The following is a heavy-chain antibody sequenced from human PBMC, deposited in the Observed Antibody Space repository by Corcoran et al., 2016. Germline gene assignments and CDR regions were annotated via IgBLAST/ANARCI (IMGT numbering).Heavy chain of an antibody. J-gene: IGHJ4*02. CDR2: IYPSDSDT. CDR3: ARFGGSSGWYGGLDY. Sequence: EVELVQSGAEVNEPGESLKISCKGSGYSFTSHWIAWVRQMPGKGLEWMGIIYPSDSDTRYSPSFQGQVTISADKSISTAYLQWGSLKASDTAMYDCARFGGSSGWYGGLDYWGQGTLVTVPS. D-gene: IGHD6-19*01. CDR1: GYSFTSHW. V-gene: IGHV5-51*01.